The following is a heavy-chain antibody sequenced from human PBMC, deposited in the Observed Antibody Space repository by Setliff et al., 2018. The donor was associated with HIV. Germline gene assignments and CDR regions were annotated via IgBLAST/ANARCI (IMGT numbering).Heavy chain of an antibody. CDR2: IYYSETT. V-gene: IGHV4-39*02. J-gene: IGHJ5*02. CDR3: ARERHSSHWYSGWFDP. Sequence: KTSETLSLTCTVSGGSISSNTYYWGWIRQPPGKGLEWIGTIYYSETTYYNPSLKSRVTISVDTSKNHFSLKLSSVTAADTAVYYCARERHSSHWYSGWFDPWGQGTLVTVSS. D-gene: IGHD6-13*01. CDR1: GGSISSNTYY.